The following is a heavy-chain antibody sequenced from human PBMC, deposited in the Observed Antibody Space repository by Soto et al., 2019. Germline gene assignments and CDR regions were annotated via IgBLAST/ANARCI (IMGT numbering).Heavy chain of an antibody. J-gene: IGHJ6*02. D-gene: IGHD6-19*01. CDR3: AREPSRYSSGWWSMDV. V-gene: IGHV1-2*02. CDR1: GYTFTGYY. CDR2: INPNSGGT. Sequence: ASVKVSCKASGYTFTGYYMHWVRQAPGQGLEWMGWINPNSGGTNYAQKFQGRVTMTRDTSISTAYMELSRLRSDDTAVYYCAREPSRYSSGWWSMDVWGQGTTVTVYS.